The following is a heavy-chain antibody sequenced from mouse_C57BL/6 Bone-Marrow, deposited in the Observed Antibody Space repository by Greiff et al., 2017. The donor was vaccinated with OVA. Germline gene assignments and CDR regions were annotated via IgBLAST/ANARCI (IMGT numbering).Heavy chain of an antibody. V-gene: IGHV1-66*01. J-gene: IGHJ2*01. Sequence: QVQLQQSGPELVKPGASVKISCKASGYSFTSYYIHWVKQRPGQGLEWIGWIYPGSGNTKYNEKFKGKATLTADTSSSTAYMQLSSLPSEDSAVYYCARWGIYYGPYFDYWGQGTTLTVSS. CDR1: GYSFTSYY. D-gene: IGHD2-1*01. CDR3: ARWGIYYGPYFDY. CDR2: IYPGSGNT.